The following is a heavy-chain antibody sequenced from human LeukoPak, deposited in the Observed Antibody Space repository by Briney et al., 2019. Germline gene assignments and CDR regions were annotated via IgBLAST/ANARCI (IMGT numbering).Heavy chain of an antibody. CDR2: IYYSGST. CDR3: ARDRVGQQLVGRKYYYYYMDV. J-gene: IGHJ6*03. V-gene: IGHV4-59*01. CDR1: GNSFGDYY. D-gene: IGHD6-13*01. Sequence: PSETLSLTCTVSGNSFGDYYWSWIRQPAGKGLEWIGYIYYSGSTNYNPSLKSRVTISVDTSKNQFSLKLRSVTAADTAVYYCARDRVGQQLVGRKYYYYYMDVWGKGNTVTISS.